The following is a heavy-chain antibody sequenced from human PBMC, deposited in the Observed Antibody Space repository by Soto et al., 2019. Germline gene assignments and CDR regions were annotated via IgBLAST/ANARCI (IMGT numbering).Heavy chain of an antibody. CDR2: INAGNGNT. CDR1: GYTFTSYA. D-gene: IGHD3-22*01. CDR3: ARDKDYYDSSGYFSIEYFQH. J-gene: IGHJ1*01. V-gene: IGHV1-3*01. Sequence: ASVKVSCKASGYTFTSYAMHWVRQAPGQRLEWMGWINAGNGNTKYSQKFQGRVTITRDTSGSTAYMELSSLRSEDTAVYYCARDKDYYDSSGYFSIEYFQHWGQGTLVTVSS.